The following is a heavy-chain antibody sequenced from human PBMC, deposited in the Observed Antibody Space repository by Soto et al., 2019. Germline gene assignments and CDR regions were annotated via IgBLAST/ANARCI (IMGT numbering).Heavy chain of an antibody. D-gene: IGHD3-16*02. CDR2: IYTSGST. CDR3: ARGGLYRTGSWFDP. V-gene: IGHV4-4*07. Sequence: PSETLSLTCTVSGGSTSSYYWSWIRQPAGKGLEWIGRIYTSGSTNYNPSLKSRVTMSVDTSKNQFSLKLSSVTAADTAVYYCARGGLYRTGSWFDPWGQGTLVTVSS. J-gene: IGHJ5*02. CDR1: GGSTSSYY.